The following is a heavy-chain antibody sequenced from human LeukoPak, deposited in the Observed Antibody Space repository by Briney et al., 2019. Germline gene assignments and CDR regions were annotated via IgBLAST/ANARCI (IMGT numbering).Heavy chain of an antibody. CDR3: ARGRARGPFSRYYYSMDV. D-gene: IGHD5-12*01. V-gene: IGHV4-34*01. Sequence: SETLPLTCAVYGGSFSGYYWSWIRQPPGKGLEWIGEINHSGSTNYNPSLKSRVTISVDTSKNQFSLKLSSVTAADTAVYYCARGRARGPFSRYYYSMDVWGQGTTVTVSS. CDR1: GGSFSGYY. CDR2: INHSGST. J-gene: IGHJ6*02.